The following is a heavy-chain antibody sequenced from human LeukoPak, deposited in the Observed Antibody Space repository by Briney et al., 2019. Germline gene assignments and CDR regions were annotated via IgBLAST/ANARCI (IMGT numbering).Heavy chain of an antibody. D-gene: IGHD1-26*01. CDR3: AKWPEGATPKFHY. V-gene: IGHV3-23*01. CDR2: ISGSGGVT. Sequence: GGSLRLSCAASGFTFSSYAMGWVRQAPGKGLEWVSTISGSGGVTYYPDSVRGRFTISRDNSKNTLHLQMDSLRAEDTAIYYCAKWPEGATPKFHYWGQGTLVTVSS. CDR1: GFTFSSYA. J-gene: IGHJ4*02.